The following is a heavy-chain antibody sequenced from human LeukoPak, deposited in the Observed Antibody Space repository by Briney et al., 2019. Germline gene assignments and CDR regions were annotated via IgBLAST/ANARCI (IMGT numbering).Heavy chain of an antibody. D-gene: IGHD3-10*01. Sequence: ASVKVSCKASGYTFTGYYMHWVRQAPGQGLKWMGWINPNSGGTNYAQKFQGRVTMTRDTSISTAYMELSRLRSDDTAVYYCARDRVRYYGSGSYYNVNWFDPWGQGTLVTVSS. J-gene: IGHJ5*02. CDR3: ARDRVRYYGSGSYYNVNWFDP. CDR2: INPNSGGT. CDR1: GYTFTGYY. V-gene: IGHV1-2*02.